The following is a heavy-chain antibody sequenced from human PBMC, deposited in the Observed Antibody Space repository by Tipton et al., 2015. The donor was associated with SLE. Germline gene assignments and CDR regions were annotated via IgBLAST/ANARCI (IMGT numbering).Heavy chain of an antibody. Sequence: QSGAEVKNPGASVKVSCKASAYTFTTYSISWVRQAPGQGLEWMGWISTYNGNTNYAQKLQGRVTMTTDTSTSTAYMELRSLRSDDTAVYYCARAVTTGLYWYFDLWGRDTLVTVSS. CDR2: ISTYNGNT. J-gene: IGHJ2*01. V-gene: IGHV1-18*01. D-gene: IGHD4-17*01. CDR1: AYTFTTYS. CDR3: ARAVTTGLYWYFDL.